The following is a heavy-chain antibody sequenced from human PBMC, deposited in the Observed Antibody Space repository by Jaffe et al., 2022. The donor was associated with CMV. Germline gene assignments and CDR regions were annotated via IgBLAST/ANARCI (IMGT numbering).Heavy chain of an antibody. Sequence: EVQLLESGGGLVQPGGSLRLSCAASGFTFSSYAMSWVRQAPGKGLEWVSAISGSGGSTYYADSVKGRFTISRDNSKNTLYLQMNSLRAEDTAVYYCAKDLSYDSSGYYEGVDAFDIWGQGTMVTVSS. J-gene: IGHJ3*02. CDR2: ISGSGGST. CDR3: AKDLSYDSSGYYEGVDAFDI. CDR1: GFTFSSYA. D-gene: IGHD3-22*01. V-gene: IGHV3-23*01.